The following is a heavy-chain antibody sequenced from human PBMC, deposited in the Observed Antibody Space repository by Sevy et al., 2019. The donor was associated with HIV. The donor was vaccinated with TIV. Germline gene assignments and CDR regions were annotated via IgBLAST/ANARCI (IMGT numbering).Heavy chain of an antibody. CDR3: AREGCTRPHDY. V-gene: IGHV3-21*04. Sequence: GGSLRLSCAASGFPFSKYSMSWIRQTPGKGLEWVATFSFGCGQINYADSVKGRFTISRDDSRNTFYLQMNSLGSDATAIYYSAREGCTRPHDYWGQGTVVTVSS. D-gene: IGHD2-8*01. CDR1: GFPFSKYS. CDR2: FSFGCGQI. J-gene: IGHJ4*02.